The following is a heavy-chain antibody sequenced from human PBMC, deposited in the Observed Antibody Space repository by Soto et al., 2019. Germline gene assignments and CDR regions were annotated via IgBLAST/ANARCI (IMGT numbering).Heavy chain of an antibody. CDR2: ISYDGSNK. V-gene: IGHV3-30*18. CDR1: GFTFSSYG. J-gene: IGHJ6*02. Sequence: GGSLRLSCAASGFTFSSYGMHWVRQAPGKGLEWVAVISYDGSNKYYADSVKGRFTISRDNSKNTLYLQMNSLRAEDTAVYYCAKGKIAAAGIIWPKYYYYGMDVWGQGTTVTVSS. CDR3: AKGKIAAAGIIWPKYYYYGMDV. D-gene: IGHD6-13*01.